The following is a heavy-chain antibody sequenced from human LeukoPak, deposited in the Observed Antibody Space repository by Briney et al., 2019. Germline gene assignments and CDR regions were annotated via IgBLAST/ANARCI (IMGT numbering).Heavy chain of an antibody. Sequence: PSETLSLTCAVYGGSFSGYYWSWIRQPPGKGLEWIGEINHSGSTNYNPSLKSRVTISVDTSKNQFSLKLSSVTAADTAVYYCARKPTYYYDSSGYHHRLNAFDIWGQGTMVTVSS. J-gene: IGHJ3*02. CDR3: ARKPTYYYDSSGYHHRLNAFDI. CDR1: GGSFSGYY. V-gene: IGHV4-34*01. CDR2: INHSGST. D-gene: IGHD3-22*01.